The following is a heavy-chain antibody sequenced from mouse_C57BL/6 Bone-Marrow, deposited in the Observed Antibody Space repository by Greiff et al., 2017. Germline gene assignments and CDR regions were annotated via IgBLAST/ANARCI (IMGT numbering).Heavy chain of an antibody. D-gene: IGHD2-4*01. V-gene: IGHV1-39*01. J-gene: IGHJ4*01. CDR2: INPNNGTT. CDR3: ASGYDYDYAMDY. Sequence: VQLQQSGPELVKPGASVKISCKASGYSFTDYNMNWVKQSNGKSLEWIGVINPNNGTTSYNQKFKGKATLTVDQSSSTAYMQLNSLTSEYSAVYYCASGYDYDYAMDYWGQGTSVTVTS. CDR1: GYSFTDYN.